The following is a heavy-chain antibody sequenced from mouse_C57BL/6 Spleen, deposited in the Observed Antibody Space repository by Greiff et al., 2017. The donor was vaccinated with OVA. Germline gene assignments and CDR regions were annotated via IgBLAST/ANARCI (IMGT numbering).Heavy chain of an antibody. Sequence: EVQVVESGEGLVKPGGSLKLSCAASGFTFSSYAMSWVRQTPEKRLEWVAYISSGGDYIYYADTVKGRFTISRDNARNTLYLQMSSLKSEDTAMYYCTRGRYYDSFDYWGQGTTLTVSS. CDR3: TRGRYYDSFDY. CDR1: GFTFSSYA. J-gene: IGHJ2*01. D-gene: IGHD2-4*01. CDR2: ISSGGDYI. V-gene: IGHV5-9-1*02.